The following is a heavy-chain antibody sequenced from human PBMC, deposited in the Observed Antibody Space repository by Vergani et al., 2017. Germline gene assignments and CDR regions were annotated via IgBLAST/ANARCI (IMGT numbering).Heavy chain of an antibody. D-gene: IGHD3-10*01. Sequence: EVQLVESGGGLVKPGGSLRLSCAASGFTFSSYSMNWVRQAPGKGLEWVSSISSSSSYIYYADSVKGRFTISRDNAKNSLYLQMNSLRAEDTAVYYCARYMKGSSGSRPGCTNSRRNYYYYYGMDVWGQGTTVTVSS. J-gene: IGHJ6*02. CDR2: ISSSSSYI. V-gene: IGHV3-21*01. CDR1: GFTFSSYS. CDR3: ARYMKGSSGSRPGCTNSRRNYYYYYGMDV.